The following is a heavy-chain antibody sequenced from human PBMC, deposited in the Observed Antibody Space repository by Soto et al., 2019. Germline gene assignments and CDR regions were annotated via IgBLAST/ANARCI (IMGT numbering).Heavy chain of an antibody. J-gene: IGHJ4*02. CDR1: GGSISTSGDY. CDR2: IDYSGST. CDR3: ARSRVGRDDLDY. V-gene: IGHV4-39*01. Sequence: SEILSLTCTVSGGSISTSGDYWVWIRQPPGKGLEFIGSIDYSGSTYNPSLKSRVTISMDTSTNQFSLTLNSVTAPDTAVYYCARSRVGRDDLDYWGQGTLVTVS. D-gene: IGHD1-26*01.